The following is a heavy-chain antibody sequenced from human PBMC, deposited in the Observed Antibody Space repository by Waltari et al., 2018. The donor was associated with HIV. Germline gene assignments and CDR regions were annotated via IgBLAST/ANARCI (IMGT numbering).Heavy chain of an antibody. CDR2: ISFDGSNS. J-gene: IGHJ4*02. V-gene: IGHV3-30*18. CDR1: GFTFRNYG. D-gene: IGHD3-3*01. Sequence: QVQLVESGGGVVQPGRSLRLSCAVSGFTFRNYGMHWVRQRPGKGLEWVSLISFDGSNSYYVGSGKCRFTISRDNSKNTLYLEMNSVRPEDMAMYYCVKGQPWSTYGLFDHWGQGTLVTVSS. CDR3: VKGQPWSTYGLFDH.